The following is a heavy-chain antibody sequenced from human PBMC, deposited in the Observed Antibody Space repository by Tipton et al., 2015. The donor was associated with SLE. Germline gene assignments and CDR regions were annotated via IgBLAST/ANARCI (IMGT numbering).Heavy chain of an antibody. CDR2: IWYDGSNK. J-gene: IGHJ2*01. D-gene: IGHD6-19*01. V-gene: IGHV3-33*06. Sequence: SLRLSCAASGFSFSSYGMHWVRQAPGKGLEWVATIWYDGSNKYRADSVKGRFTISRDNSKNTLYLQMNSLRAEDTAVYYCAKAVTDYWRFDLWGRGTLVTVSS. CDR3: AKAVTDYWRFDL. CDR1: GFSFSSYG.